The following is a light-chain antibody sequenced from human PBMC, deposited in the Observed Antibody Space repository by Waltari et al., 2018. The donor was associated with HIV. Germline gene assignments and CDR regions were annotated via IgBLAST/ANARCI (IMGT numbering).Light chain of an antibody. CDR3: QAWGNNTVV. J-gene: IGLJ2*01. CDR1: NWSNND. CDR2: QDR. V-gene: IGLV3-1*01. Sequence: SYDLTQAPSLSVSPGQAAKILCTGFNWSNNDESWYLLKPAPSPLLLICQDRKRPSGIPERFSGSSSGNTATLTISGTQSVDEADYFCQAWGNNTVVFGGGTKLTVL.